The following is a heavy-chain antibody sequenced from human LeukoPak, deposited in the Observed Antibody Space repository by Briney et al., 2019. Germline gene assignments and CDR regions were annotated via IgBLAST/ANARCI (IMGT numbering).Heavy chain of an antibody. Sequence: GGSLRLSCAASGFTFSSYAMSWVRQAPGKGLEWVSAISGSGGSTYYADSVKGRFTISRDNSKNTLYPQMNSLRAEDTAVYYCAKASTIFGVVSFDYWGQGTLVTVSS. J-gene: IGHJ4*02. D-gene: IGHD3-3*01. CDR1: GFTFSSYA. CDR2: ISGSGGST. V-gene: IGHV3-23*01. CDR3: AKASTIFGVVSFDY.